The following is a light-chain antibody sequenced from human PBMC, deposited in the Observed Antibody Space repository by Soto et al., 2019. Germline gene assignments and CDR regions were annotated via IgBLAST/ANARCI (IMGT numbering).Light chain of an antibody. V-gene: IGLV2-23*03. CDR2: EGS. J-gene: IGLJ2*01. CDR3: CSYGGSSTFVV. CDR1: SSDVGSYNL. Sequence: QSALTQPASVSGSPGQSITISCTGTSSDVGSYNLVSWYQQHPGKAPKLMIYEGSKRPSGVSTRFSGSKSGNTASLTVSGLQADDEADYYCCSYGGSSTFVVFGGGTKLTVL.